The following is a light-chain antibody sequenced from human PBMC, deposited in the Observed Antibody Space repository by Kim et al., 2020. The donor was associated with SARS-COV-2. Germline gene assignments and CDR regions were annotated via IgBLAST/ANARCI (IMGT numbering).Light chain of an antibody. CDR2: EDN. J-gene: IGLJ2*01. CDR3: QSYDSSNPVV. CDR1: GGSIASND. V-gene: IGLV6-57*03. Sequence: KTVTNSCTRSGGSIASNDVQWYQLRPGSAPTTVIYEDNQRPSGVPDRFSGSIDSSSNSASLTISGLKTEDEADYYCQSYDSSNPVVFGGGTQLTVL.